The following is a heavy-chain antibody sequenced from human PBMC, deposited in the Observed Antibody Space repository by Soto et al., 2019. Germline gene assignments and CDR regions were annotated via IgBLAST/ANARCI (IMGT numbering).Heavy chain of an antibody. CDR3: ARGYDSSGYSYGMDV. V-gene: IGHV1-69*13. CDR2: IIPIFGTA. J-gene: IGHJ6*02. Sequence: SVKVSCKASGGTFSSYAISWVRQAPGEGLEWMGGIIPIFGTANYAQKFQGRVTITADESTSTAYMELSSLRSEDTAVYYCARGYDSSGYSYGMDVWGQGTTVTVSS. D-gene: IGHD3-22*01. CDR1: GGTFSSYA.